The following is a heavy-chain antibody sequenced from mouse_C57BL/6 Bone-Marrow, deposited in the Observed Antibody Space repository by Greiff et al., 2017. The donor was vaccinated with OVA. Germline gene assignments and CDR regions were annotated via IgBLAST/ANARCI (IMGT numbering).Heavy chain of an antibody. CDR1: GFNITDYY. D-gene: IGHD3-1*01. Sequence: EVQLQQSGAELVKPGASVKLSCTASGFNITDYYMHWVKQRTEQGLEWIGRIDPEDGETKYAAKFQGKATITADTSSNTAYLQLSSLTSEDTAVYYCARGLLFAYWGQGTLVTVSA. V-gene: IGHV14-2*01. CDR2: IDPEDGET. CDR3: ARGLLFAY. J-gene: IGHJ3*01.